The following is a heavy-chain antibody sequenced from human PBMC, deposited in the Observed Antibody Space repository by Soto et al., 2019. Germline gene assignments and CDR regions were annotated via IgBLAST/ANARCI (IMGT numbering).Heavy chain of an antibody. CDR2: MFGSGETT. Sequence: EAQLLESGGGLVQPGGSLSLSCTSSGFTFSGAVMSWVRQAPGKGLEWVSTMFGSGETTYYADSVKGRFTSSRNNSKNTLFRQMSGLRAEDTAVYYCAKSQSGSFFAAFDVWGHVTVGAVSS. CDR3: AKSQSGSFFAAFDV. V-gene: IGHV3-23*01. CDR1: GFTFSGAV. D-gene: IGHD1-26*01. J-gene: IGHJ3*01.